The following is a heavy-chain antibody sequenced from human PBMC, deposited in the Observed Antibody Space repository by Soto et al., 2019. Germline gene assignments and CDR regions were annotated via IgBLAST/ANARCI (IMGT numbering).Heavy chain of an antibody. CDR1: GYTFTSYD. D-gene: IGHD6-13*01. J-gene: IGHJ5*02. Sequence: GASVKVSCKASGYTFTSYDINWVRQATGQGLEWMGWMNPNSGNTGYAQKFQGRVTMTRNTSISTAYMELSSLRSEDTAVYYCARLKLTSSWYRPLKPYNWFDPWGQGTQVTVSS. CDR2: MNPNSGNT. V-gene: IGHV1-8*01. CDR3: ARLKLTSSWYRPLKPYNWFDP.